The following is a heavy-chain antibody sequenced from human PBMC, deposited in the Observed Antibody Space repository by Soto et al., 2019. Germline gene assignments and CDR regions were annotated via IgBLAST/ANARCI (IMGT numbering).Heavy chain of an antibody. J-gene: IGHJ6*02. V-gene: IGHV3-30*18. D-gene: IGHD5-18*01. CDR3: AKAGPAMVRSRGSAYYGMDV. CDR2: ISYDGSNK. Sequence: QVQLVESGGGVVQPGRSLRLYCAASGFTFSSYGMHWVRQAPGKGLEWVAVISYDGSNKYYADSVKGRFTISRDNSKNTLSLLMNSLRAAAPPVYYGAKAGPAMVRSRGSAYYGMDVWGQGTTVTVSS. CDR1: GFTFSSYG.